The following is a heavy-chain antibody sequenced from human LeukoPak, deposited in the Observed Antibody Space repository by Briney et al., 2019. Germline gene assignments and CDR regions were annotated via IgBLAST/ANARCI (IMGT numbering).Heavy chain of an antibody. CDR2: IYYSGST. CDR1: GGSISSYY. CDR3: AREGLDYGAFGH. D-gene: IGHD4-17*01. J-gene: IGHJ4*02. Sequence: SETLSLTCTVSGGSISSYYWSWIRQPPGKGLEWIGYIYYSGSTNYNPSLKSRVTISVDTSKNQFSLKLSSVTAADTAVYYCAREGLDYGAFGHWGRGTLVTVSS. V-gene: IGHV4-59*01.